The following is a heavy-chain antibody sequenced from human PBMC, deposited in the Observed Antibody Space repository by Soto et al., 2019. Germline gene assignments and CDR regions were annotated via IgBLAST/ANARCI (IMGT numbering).Heavy chain of an antibody. CDR1: GYTFTSYY. J-gene: IGHJ6*02. CDR3: AREMIRNYDFWSGYSSYYGMDV. CDR2: INPSGGST. D-gene: IGHD3-3*01. V-gene: IGHV1-46*01. Sequence: ASVKVSCKASGYTFTSYYMHWVGQAPRQGLECMGIINPSGGSTSYAQKFQGRVTMTRDTSTSTVYMELSSLRSKDTAVYYCAREMIRNYDFWSGYSSYYGMDVWGQGTTVTVSS.